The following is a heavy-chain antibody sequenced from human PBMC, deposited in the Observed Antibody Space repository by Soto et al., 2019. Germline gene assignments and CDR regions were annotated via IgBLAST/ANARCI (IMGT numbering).Heavy chain of an antibody. V-gene: IGHV3-23*01. CDR1: GFTFSSYA. D-gene: IGHD6-13*01. J-gene: IGHJ4*02. CDR3: AGKGYSSSWYYFDY. CDR2: ISGSGGST. Sequence: GALRLSCAASGFTFSSYAMSWVRQAPGKGLEWVSAISGSGGSTYYADSVKGRFTISRDNSKNTLYLQMNSLRAEDTAVYYCAGKGYSSSWYYFDYWGQGTLVTVSS.